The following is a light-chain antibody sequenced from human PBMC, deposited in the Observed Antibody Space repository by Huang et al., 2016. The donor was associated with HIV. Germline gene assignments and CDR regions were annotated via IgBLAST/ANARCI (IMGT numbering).Light chain of an antibody. J-gene: IGKJ2*01. V-gene: IGKV3-11*01. CDR3: QQPGS. Sequence: EIVLTQSPATLSLSPGERATLSCRASQSVGCYLAWYQQKPGQAPRLLIYDTSTRATCIPARFSGSGSETDFTLTISSLEPEDFAVYYCQQPGSFGQGTKVDIK. CDR1: QSVGCY. CDR2: DTS.